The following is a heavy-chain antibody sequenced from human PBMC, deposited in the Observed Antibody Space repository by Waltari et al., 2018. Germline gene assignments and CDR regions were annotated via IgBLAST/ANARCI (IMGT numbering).Heavy chain of an antibody. CDR1: GYSFTSYW. CDR2: IYPGASDT. Sequence: EVQLVQSGAEVKKPGESLKISCKGSGYSFTSYWIGWVRQMPGKGLEWMGIIYPGASDTRYSPSFQGQVTISADKSISTAYLQWSSLKASDTAMYYCARLTPKFYDFWSGYPSAAYGMDVWGQGTTVTVSS. D-gene: IGHD3-3*01. CDR3: ARLTPKFYDFWSGYPSAAYGMDV. J-gene: IGHJ6*02. V-gene: IGHV5-51*03.